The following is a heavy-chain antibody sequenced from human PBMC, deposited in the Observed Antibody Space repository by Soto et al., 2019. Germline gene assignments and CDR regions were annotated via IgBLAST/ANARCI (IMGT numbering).Heavy chain of an antibody. CDR1: GGSISSSSYY. Sequence: QLQLQESGPGLVKPSETLSLTCTVSGGSISSSSYYWGWIRQPPGKGLEWIGSIYYSGSTYYNPSLKRRFTISVDTSKNQFSLKLSSVTAADTAVYYCARQAIGITGTTYMDVWGKGTTVTVSS. D-gene: IGHD1-7*01. CDR2: IYYSGST. J-gene: IGHJ6*03. CDR3: ARQAIGITGTTYMDV. V-gene: IGHV4-39*01.